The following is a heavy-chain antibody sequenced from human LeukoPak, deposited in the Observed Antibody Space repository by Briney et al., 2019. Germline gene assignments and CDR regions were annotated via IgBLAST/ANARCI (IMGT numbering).Heavy chain of an antibody. CDR1: GYSFTSYW. CDR2: IYPGDSDT. V-gene: IGHV5-51*01. J-gene: IGHJ4*02. CDR3: ARLHYYDILTGYYFDY. Sequence: GEPLKISCKGSGYSFTSYWIGWVRQMPGKGLGWMGIIYPGDSDTRYSPSFQGQVTISADKSISTAYLQWSSLKASDTAMYYCARLHYYDILTGYYFDYWGQGTLVTVSS. D-gene: IGHD3-9*01.